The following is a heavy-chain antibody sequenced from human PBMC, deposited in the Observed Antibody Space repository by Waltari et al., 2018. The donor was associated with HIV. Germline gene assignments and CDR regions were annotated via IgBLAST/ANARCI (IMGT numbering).Heavy chain of an antibody. V-gene: IGHV3-49*03. CDR3: SRLVVGYNYGYYFDS. D-gene: IGHD5-18*01. CDR2: IRSKPYGETT. J-gene: IGHJ4*02. Sequence: VQLVEFGGGLVQSGRSLRLSCTASGFTFDDHAMSWFRQAPGKGLEWGGFIRSKPYGETTEYAASVKGRFTISRDDSKSIAYLQMNSLKSDDAAVYYCSRLVVGYNYGYYFDSWGQGTLVTVSS. CDR1: GFTFDDHA.